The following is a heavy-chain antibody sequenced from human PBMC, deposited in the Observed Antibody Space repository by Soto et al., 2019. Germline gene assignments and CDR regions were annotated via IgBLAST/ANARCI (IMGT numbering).Heavy chain of an antibody. V-gene: IGHV3-11*01. Sequence: PGGSLRLSCAASVFPFSDYYFTGTRQAPGKALEWVSYISFSGSTIYYADSVKGRFTISRDNAKNSLYLQMNNLRPEDTAVYYCAGGDSGSFDSWGQGTLVTVSS. D-gene: IGHD2-21*02. CDR1: VFPFSDYY. CDR3: AGGDSGSFDS. J-gene: IGHJ4*02. CDR2: ISFSGSTI.